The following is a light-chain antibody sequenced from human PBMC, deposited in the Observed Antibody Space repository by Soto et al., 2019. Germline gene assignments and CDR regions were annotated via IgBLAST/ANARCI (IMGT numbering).Light chain of an antibody. CDR2: GAS. Sequence: ELVMTQSPATLSVAPGERATLSCRASQSISTFLAWYQQKPGQAPRLLIYGASTTATGIPARLSGSGSGTEFTLTISSLQSEDSAVYYCQHYSNWPLFGPGTKVDIK. V-gene: IGKV3-15*01. J-gene: IGKJ3*01. CDR3: QHYSNWPL. CDR1: QSISTF.